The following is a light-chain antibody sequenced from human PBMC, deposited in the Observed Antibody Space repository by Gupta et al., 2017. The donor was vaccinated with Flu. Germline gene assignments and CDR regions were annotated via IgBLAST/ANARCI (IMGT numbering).Light chain of an antibody. CDR1: SSHVGGSDY. J-gene: IGLJ2*01. CDR3: RSYKNSRNCEV. Sequence: QSALTRPSSVSGSPGQSITISCTGTSSHVGGSDYVSWYQQHPGTAPKLLMYDDSKRPSGVSSRFSGSKSDNTASLTIYGLQSEDETDYYCRSYKNSRNCEVFGTGTKVTVL. CDR2: DDS. V-gene: IGLV2-14*01.